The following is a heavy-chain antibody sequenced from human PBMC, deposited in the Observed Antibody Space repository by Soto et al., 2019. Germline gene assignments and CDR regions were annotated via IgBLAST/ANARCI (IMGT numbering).Heavy chain of an antibody. J-gene: IGHJ4*02. CDR2: INPSGGST. CDR1: GYTFTSYY. Sequence: GASVKVSCKASGYTFTSYYMHWVRQAPGQGLEWMGIINPSGGSTSYARKFQGRVTMTRDTSTSTVYMELSSLRSEDTAVYYCASTPFPGSYFSQKYYFDYWGQGTLVTVSS. CDR3: ASTPFPGSYFSQKYYFDY. D-gene: IGHD3-10*01. V-gene: IGHV1-46*03.